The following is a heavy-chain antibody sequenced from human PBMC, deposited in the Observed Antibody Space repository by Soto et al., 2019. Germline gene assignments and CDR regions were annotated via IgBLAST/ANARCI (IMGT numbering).Heavy chain of an antibody. V-gene: IGHV1-3*01. CDR1: GYTFTSYA. CDR3: ARGGEPIDY. J-gene: IGHJ4*02. D-gene: IGHD2-21*01. CDR2: INAGIGDT. Sequence: GASVKVSCKASGYTFTSYAMHWVRQAPGQRLEWMGWINAGIGDTEYSQKFQGRVTITRDTSASTAYMELSSLRSEDTAVYYCARGGEPIDYWGQGTLVTVSS.